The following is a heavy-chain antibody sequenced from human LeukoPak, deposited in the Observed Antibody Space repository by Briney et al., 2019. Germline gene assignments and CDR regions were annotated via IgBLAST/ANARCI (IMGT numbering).Heavy chain of an antibody. D-gene: IGHD5-24*01. V-gene: IGHV1-46*01. Sequence: ASVKVSCKAFGYTFTSNYMHWVRQAPGQGPEWMGVISPSGGSTTYAQKFQGRVTLTRDMSTSTDYLELSSLRSEDTAVYYCAWYGMATITYAFDIWGQGTMVTVSS. J-gene: IGHJ3*02. CDR3: AWYGMATITYAFDI. CDR1: GYTFTSNY. CDR2: ISPSGGST.